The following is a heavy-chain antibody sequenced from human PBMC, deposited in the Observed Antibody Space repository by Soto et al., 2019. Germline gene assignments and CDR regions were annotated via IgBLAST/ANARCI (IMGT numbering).Heavy chain of an antibody. Sequence: VASVKVSCKASGGTFSSYAISWVRQAPGQGLEWMGGIIPIFGTANYAQKFQGRVTITADKSTSTAYMELSSLRSEDTAVYYCARGRGIQLWLIDYCGPGTLVTVSS. V-gene: IGHV1-69*06. CDR3: ARGRGIQLWLIDY. CDR2: IIPIFGTA. CDR1: GGTFSSYA. J-gene: IGHJ4*02. D-gene: IGHD5-18*01.